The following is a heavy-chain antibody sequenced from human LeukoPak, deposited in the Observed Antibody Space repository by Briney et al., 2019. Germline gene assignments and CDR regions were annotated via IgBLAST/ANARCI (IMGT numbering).Heavy chain of an antibody. CDR1: GGSFSGYY. D-gene: IGHD3-22*01. Sequence: SETLSLTCAVYGGSFSGYYCSWIRQPPEKGLEWIGEINHSGSTNYNPSLKSRVTISVDTSKNQFSLKLSSVTAADTAVYYCARDNSYYYDSSGAFDIWGQGTMVTVSS. CDR3: ARDNSYYYDSSGAFDI. J-gene: IGHJ3*02. CDR2: INHSGST. V-gene: IGHV4-34*01.